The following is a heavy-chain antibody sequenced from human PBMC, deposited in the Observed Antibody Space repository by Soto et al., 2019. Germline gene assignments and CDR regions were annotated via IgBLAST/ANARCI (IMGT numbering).Heavy chain of an antibody. CDR1: GFTFSSYS. CDR2: ISSSSSYI. CDR3: VKDTPAWRQVWGYDY. D-gene: IGHD5-18*01. V-gene: IGHV3-21*04. J-gene: IGHJ4*02. Sequence: GGSLRLSCAASGFTFSSYSMNWVRQAPGKGLEWVSSISSSSSYIYYADSVKGRFTISRDNAKNSLYLQMNGLRVEDTAVYYCVKDTPAWRQVWGYDYWGQGALVTVSS.